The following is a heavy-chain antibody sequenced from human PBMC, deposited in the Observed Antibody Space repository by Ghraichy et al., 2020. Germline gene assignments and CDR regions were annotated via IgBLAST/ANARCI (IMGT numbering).Heavy chain of an antibody. J-gene: IGHJ4*02. CDR3: AHTDWGGATTTLFDY. D-gene: IGHD1-26*01. V-gene: IGHV2-5*02. Sequence: SGPTLVKPTQTLTLTCTFSGFSLSTSGVGVGWIRQPPGKAPEWLALIYWDDDKRYSPSLKSRLTITKDTSKNQVVLTMTNMDPVDTATCYCAHTDWGGATTTLFDYWGQGTLVTVSS. CDR2: IYWDDDK. CDR1: GFSLSTSGVG.